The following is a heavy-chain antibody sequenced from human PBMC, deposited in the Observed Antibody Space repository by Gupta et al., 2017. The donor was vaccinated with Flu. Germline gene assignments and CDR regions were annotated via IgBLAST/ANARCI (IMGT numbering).Heavy chain of an antibody. Sequence: QVQLQESGPGWVKPSETLSPTCNVLGCSITNYFWSWIRQPPGKGLEWLGYISHIGNTMYNPSLESRITMSVDASRNQFSLRLNSVTTADTALYYCARVVSGQDDGFDIWGQGTVVTVSS. CDR3: ARVVSGQDDGFDI. CDR2: ISHIGNT. D-gene: IGHD6-6*01. V-gene: IGHV4-59*01. J-gene: IGHJ3*02. CDR1: GCSITNYF.